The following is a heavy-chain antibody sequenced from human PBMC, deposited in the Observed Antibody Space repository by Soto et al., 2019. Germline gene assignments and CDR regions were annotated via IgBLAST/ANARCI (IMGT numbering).Heavy chain of an antibody. V-gene: IGHV1-69*01. D-gene: IGHD2-8*01. CDR1: GGTFSSCA. CDR3: AEGRYCTNSVCYTGFDY. J-gene: IGHJ4*02. Sequence: QVQLVQSGAEVKKPGSSVKVSCKASGGTFSSCAISWVRQTPGQGLECMGGIIPIFGTANYAQKFQGRVTITADESTSTAYMELSSLRSEDTAVYYCAEGRYCTNSVCYTGFDYWGQGTLVTVSS. CDR2: IIPIFGTA.